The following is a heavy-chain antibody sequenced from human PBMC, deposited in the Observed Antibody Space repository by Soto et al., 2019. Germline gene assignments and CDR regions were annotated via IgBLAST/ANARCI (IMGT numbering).Heavy chain of an antibody. CDR2: ISYDGSNK. J-gene: IGHJ4*02. V-gene: IGHV3-30*18. Sequence: GSLRLSCAASGFTFSSYGMHWVRQAPGKGLEWVAVISYDGSNKYYADSVKGRFTISRDNSKNTLYLQMNSLRAEDTAVYYCAKDDPKGPIAVAATYWGQGNLVTVSS. CDR1: GFTFSSYG. CDR3: AKDDPKGPIAVAATY. D-gene: IGHD6-19*01.